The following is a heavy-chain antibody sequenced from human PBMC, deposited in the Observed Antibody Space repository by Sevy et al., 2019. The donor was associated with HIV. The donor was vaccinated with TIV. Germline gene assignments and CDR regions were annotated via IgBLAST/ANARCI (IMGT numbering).Heavy chain of an antibody. J-gene: IGHJ2*01. CDR3: AAVAADRGYFNI. V-gene: IGHV3-72*01. CDR1: GFIFGDLY. D-gene: IGHD6-19*01. CDR2: IRNKAKSSTT. Sequence: GGSLRLSCAASGFIFGDLYMDWVRQAPGKGLKWIGRIRNKAKSSTTEYAASVKGRFTITRDDSKNSLYLQMNSLKTEDTARYYCAAVAADRGYFNIWSRGTLVTVSS.